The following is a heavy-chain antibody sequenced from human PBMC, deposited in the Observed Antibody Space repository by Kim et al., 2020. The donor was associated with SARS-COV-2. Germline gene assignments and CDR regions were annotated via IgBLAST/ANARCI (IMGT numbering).Heavy chain of an antibody. CDR3: VREPAS. CDR1: GFSFSDYY. J-gene: IGHJ5*02. CDR2: ISSDGGSI. Sequence: GGSLRHSCAASGFSFSDYYMNWIRQAPGKGLEWVAYISSDGGSINYADSVNGRFTISRANAKKSLSLQMNSLTPEDTAVYYCVREPASWGQGTLVTVSS. V-gene: IGHV3-11*01.